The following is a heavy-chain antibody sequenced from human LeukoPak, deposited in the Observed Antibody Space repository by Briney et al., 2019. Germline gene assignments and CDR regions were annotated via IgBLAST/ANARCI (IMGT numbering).Heavy chain of an antibody. CDR1: GFTVSSNY. V-gene: IGHV3-53*01. D-gene: IGHD7-27*01. CDR2: IYSGGST. CDR3: ARADETGGPYDY. Sequence: PGGSLRLSCAVSGFTVSSNYMSWVRQAPGKELEWVSVIYSGGSTHYADSVKGRFTISRDNSKNTLFLQMNSLRAEDTAVYYCARADETGGPYDYWGQGTLVTVSS. J-gene: IGHJ4*02.